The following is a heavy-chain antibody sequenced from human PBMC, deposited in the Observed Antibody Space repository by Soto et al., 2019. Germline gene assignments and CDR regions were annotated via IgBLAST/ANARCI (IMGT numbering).Heavy chain of an antibody. CDR3: ARQKLLTLDYYDSSGHTPYFDY. CDR1: GGSISSSSYY. CDR2: IYYSGST. D-gene: IGHD3-22*01. J-gene: IGHJ4*02. Sequence: QLQLQESGPGLVKPSETLSLTCTVSGGSISSSSYYWGWIRQPPGKGLEWIGSIYYSGSTYYNPSLKSRVTISVDTSKNQFSLKLSSVTAADTAVYYCARQKLLTLDYYDSSGHTPYFDYWGQGTLVTVSS. V-gene: IGHV4-39*01.